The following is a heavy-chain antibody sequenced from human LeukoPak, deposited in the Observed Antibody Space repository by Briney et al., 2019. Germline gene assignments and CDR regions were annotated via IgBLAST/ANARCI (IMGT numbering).Heavy chain of an antibody. D-gene: IGHD6-6*01. J-gene: IGHJ4*02. CDR2: IYTSGGT. V-gene: IGHV4-4*09. Sequence: SETLSLTCSVSGDSSSNYYWSWIRQPPGKGLEWIGYIYTSGGTNYIPSLKGRVTISIDTSKNQFSLKLSSVTAADSAVYYCARLTRLSTSPDRYYLDYWGQGTLVTVSS. CDR1: GDSSSNYY. CDR3: ARLTRLSTSPDRYYLDY.